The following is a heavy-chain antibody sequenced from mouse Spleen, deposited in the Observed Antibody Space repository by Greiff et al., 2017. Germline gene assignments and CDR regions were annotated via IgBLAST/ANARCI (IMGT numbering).Heavy chain of an antibody. CDR3: ARQRGYSHWYFDV. D-gene: IGHD3-1*01. Sequence: DVHLVESGGGLVKPGGSVKLSCAASGFTFSSYAMSWVRQTPEKRLEWVATISSGGSYTYYPDSVKGRFTISRDNAKNTLYLQMSSLRSEDTAMYYCARQRGYSHWYFDVWGAGTTVTVSS. CDR2: ISSGGSYT. CDR1: GFTFSSYA. V-gene: IGHV5-9-3*01. J-gene: IGHJ1*01.